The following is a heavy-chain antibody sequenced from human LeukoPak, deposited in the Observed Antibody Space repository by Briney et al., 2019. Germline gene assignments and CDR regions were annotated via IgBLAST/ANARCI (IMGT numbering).Heavy chain of an antibody. CDR2: ISSSSSLI. D-gene: IGHD6-13*01. V-gene: IGHV3-21*01. J-gene: IGHJ6*03. Sequence: GGSLRLSCAASGFTFSYYSMDWVRQAPGRGLEWVSCISSSSSLIFYSDSVRGRFTISRDNAKNLLYLHMNSLRVEDTAVYYCAKVDGGDYSSSPVPYYNYYMNVWGKGTTVTVSS. CDR3: AKVDGGDYSSSPVPYYNYYMNV. CDR1: GFTFSYYS.